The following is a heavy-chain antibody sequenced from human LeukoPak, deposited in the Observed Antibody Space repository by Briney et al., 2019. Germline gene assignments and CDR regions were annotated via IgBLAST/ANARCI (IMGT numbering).Heavy chain of an antibody. CDR3: ARNRITMVRGVIRSVTGDY. V-gene: IGHV1-2*02. Sequence: GGSVEGFFKASGLPFTGYFNHLGGQGPGQRVVWVGWVNPKNGGTNYEQKFQGRVTMTRATSISTAYMELSRLRSDDTAVYYCARNRITMVRGVIRSVTGDYWGQGTLVTVSS. J-gene: IGHJ4*02. CDR2: VNPKNGGT. CDR1: GLPFTGYF. D-gene: IGHD3-10*01.